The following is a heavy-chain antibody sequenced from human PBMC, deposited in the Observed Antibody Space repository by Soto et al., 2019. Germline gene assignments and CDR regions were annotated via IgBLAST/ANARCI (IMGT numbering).Heavy chain of an antibody. J-gene: IGHJ4*02. Sequence: EVQLVDSVGGLVQPGGSLRLSCAASGFTFSSYWMSWVRQAPGKGLAWVANIKQDGSEKYYVESVKGRLPISRDNAKNSLYVQMNSLRAEETVVYYCARVGYCSSSSCYGYGSNAGSFDYWGQGTLVTVSS. CDR1: GFTFSSYW. CDR3: ARVGYCSSSSCYGYGSNAGSFDY. CDR2: IKQDGSEK. V-gene: IGHV3-7*01. D-gene: IGHD2-2*01.